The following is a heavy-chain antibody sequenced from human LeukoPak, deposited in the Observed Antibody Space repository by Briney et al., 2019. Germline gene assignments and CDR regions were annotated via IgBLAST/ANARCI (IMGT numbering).Heavy chain of an antibody. D-gene: IGHD2-21*02. CDR2: THHRGNS. J-gene: IGHJ3*01. V-gene: IGHV4-59*08. CDR3: AGQFCGRDCSGPGAFDY. Sequence: SEALSLTCTVSGVSISDYFWNWLRQTPGQGLQWIGYTHHRGNSNYNSSLASRVTISLDTSKNQFSLRLTSVTAADTAVYFCAGQFCGRDCSGPGAFDYWGQGTMVAVPS. CDR1: GVSISDYF.